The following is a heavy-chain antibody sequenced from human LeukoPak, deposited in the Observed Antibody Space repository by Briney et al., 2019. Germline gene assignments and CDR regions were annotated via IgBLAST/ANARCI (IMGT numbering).Heavy chain of an antibody. CDR1: GYTFTSYG. J-gene: IGHJ5*02. CDR3: ARDFGSSYDILTGYQASNWFDP. V-gene: IGHV1-18*01. D-gene: IGHD3-9*01. Sequence: ASVTVSCKASGYTFTSYGISWVRQAPGQGLEWMGWISAYNGNTNYAQKLQGRVTMTTDTSTSTAYMELRSLRSDDTAVYYCARDFGSSYDILTGYQASNWFDPWGQGTLVTVSS. CDR2: ISAYNGNT.